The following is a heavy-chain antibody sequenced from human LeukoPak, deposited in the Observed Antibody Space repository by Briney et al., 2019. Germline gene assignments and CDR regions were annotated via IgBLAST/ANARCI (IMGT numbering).Heavy chain of an antibody. D-gene: IGHD3-10*01. J-gene: IGHJ6*02. Sequence: GGSLRLSCAASGFTVSSNYMSWVRQAPGKGLEWVSVIYSGGSTYYADSVKGRFTISRDNSKNTLYLQMNSLRAEDTAVYYCAKGAGMVPGIIKPDGMGVWGQRTTGTVSS. CDR1: GFTVSSNY. V-gene: IGHV3-66*01. CDR2: IYSGGST. CDR3: AKGAGMVPGIIKPDGMGV.